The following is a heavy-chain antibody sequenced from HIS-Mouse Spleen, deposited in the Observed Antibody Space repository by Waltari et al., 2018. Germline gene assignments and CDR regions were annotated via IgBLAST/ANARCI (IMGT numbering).Heavy chain of an antibody. CDR2: SKHSGST. V-gene: IGHV4-34*01. CDR1: GGSFSGYY. Sequence: QVQLQQWGAGLLKPSETLSLTCAVYGGSFSGYYWSWFRQPPGKGLEWIGESKHSGSTNYNPSRKSRVTRSVDTSKNQFSLKRSSVTDADTAVYYCARAGIAAAGRGDYWGQGTLVTVSS. D-gene: IGHD6-13*01. J-gene: IGHJ4*02. CDR3: ARAGIAAAGRGDY.